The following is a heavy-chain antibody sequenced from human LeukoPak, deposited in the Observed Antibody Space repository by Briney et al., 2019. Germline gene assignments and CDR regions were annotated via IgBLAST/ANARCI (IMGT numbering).Heavy chain of an antibody. J-gene: IGHJ4*02. V-gene: IGHV3-30-3*01. CDR3: ARGLPDGYGDPNYFDC. D-gene: IGHD4-17*01. Sequence: GGSLRLSCAASGFTFSSYAMHWVRQAPGKGLEWVAVISYDGSNKYYTDSVKGRFTISRDNSKNTLYLQMNSLRAEDTAVYYCARGLPDGYGDPNYFDCWGQGTLVTVSS. CDR2: ISYDGSNK. CDR1: GFTFSSYA.